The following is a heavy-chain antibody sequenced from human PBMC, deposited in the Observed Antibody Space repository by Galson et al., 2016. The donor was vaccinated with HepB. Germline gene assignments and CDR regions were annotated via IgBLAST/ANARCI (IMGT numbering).Heavy chain of an antibody. V-gene: IGHV4-4*02. D-gene: IGHD6-19*01. J-gene: IGHJ5*02. CDR2: IHHGGGT. Sequence: SETLSLTCAVSGGSIGSSNWFSWVRQPPGKGLEWIGEIHHGGGTNYSPSLKSRLSMSVDKANNQVFLNLASVTAADTAVYFCAHSSGWYKFDLWGQGTLVSVSS. CDR1: GGSIGSSNW. CDR3: AHSSGWYKFDL.